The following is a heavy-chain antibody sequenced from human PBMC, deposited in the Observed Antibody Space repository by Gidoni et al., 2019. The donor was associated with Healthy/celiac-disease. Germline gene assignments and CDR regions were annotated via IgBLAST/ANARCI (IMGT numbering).Heavy chain of an antibody. V-gene: IGHV1-69*01. Sequence: QVQLVQSGAEVKKPGSSVKVSCKASGGTFRSYALSWVRQAPGQGGEWMGGIIPIFGTANYAQKFQGRVTITADESTSTAYMELSSLRSEDTAVYYCARSGLGGPVTVIYYFDYWGQGTLVTVSS. CDR3: ARSGLGGPVTVIYYFDY. J-gene: IGHJ4*02. CDR1: GGTFRSYA. D-gene: IGHD6-19*01. CDR2: IIPIFGTA.